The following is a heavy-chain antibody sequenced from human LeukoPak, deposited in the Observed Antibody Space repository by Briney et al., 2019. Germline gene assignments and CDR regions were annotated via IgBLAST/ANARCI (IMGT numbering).Heavy chain of an antibody. D-gene: IGHD3-16*01. J-gene: IGHJ5*02. CDR2: IYSSGST. CDR1: GGSISSYY. CDR3: ARRTLCCGERFDP. V-gene: IGHV4-59*08. Sequence: SETLSLTCTVSGGSISSYYWSWIRQPPGKGLEWIGYIYSSGSTNYNPSLKSRVIISVDTSKNQFSLKLSSVTAADTAVYYCARRTLCCGERFDPWGQGTLVTVSS.